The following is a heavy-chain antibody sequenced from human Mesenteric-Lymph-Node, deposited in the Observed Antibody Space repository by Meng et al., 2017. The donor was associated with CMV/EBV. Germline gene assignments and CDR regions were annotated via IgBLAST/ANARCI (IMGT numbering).Heavy chain of an antibody. V-gene: IGHV4-4*02. CDR3: ASATYYKVDY. CDR2: IHHGGTT. J-gene: IGHJ4*02. Sequence: IARAAYSGSVSSDNWWTWVRQPPGKGLEWIGEIHHGGTTAYNPSLRSRISFSVDKSRNQVSLHLTTVTAADTAVYYCASATYYKVDYWGQGTLVTVSS. CDR1: SGSVSSDNW. D-gene: IGHD3-10*01.